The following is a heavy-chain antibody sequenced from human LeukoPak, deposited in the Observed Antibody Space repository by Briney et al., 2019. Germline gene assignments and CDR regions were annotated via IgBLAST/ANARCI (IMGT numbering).Heavy chain of an antibody. CDR2: ISSSGSTI. CDR3: ARGGKIALAGTRSPQYFQH. D-gene: IGHD6-19*01. J-gene: IGHJ1*01. CDR1: GFLFRSYT. V-gene: IGHV3-48*01. Sequence: GGSLRLSCEASGFLFRSYTMNWVRQPRGKGLEWVSYISSSGSTIYYADSVKGRFTISRENSKNTLYLQMNSLRPEDTAVYYCARGGKIALAGTRSPQYFQHWGQGTLVTVSS.